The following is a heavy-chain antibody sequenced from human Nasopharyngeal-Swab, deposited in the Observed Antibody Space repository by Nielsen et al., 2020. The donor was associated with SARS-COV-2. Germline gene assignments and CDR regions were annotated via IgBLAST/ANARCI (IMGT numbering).Heavy chain of an antibody. J-gene: IGHJ4*02. CDR3: TRAGYSGSYGGFDS. D-gene: IGHD1-26*01. Sequence: GESLKISCAASGFTFNSYWMHWVRQAPGKGLVWVSRINTDATSTSYADSVKGRFTIFRDNAKNMVFLQMNSLTAEDMAIYYCTRAGYSGSYGGFDSWGQGTLVSVSS. CDR1: GFTFNSYW. CDR2: INTDATST. V-gene: IGHV3-74*01.